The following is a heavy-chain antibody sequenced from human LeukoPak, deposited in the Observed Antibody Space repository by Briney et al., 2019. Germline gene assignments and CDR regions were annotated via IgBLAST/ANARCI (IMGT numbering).Heavy chain of an antibody. J-gene: IGHJ4*02. CDR2: IIPIFGTA. V-gene: IGHV1-69*05. CDR1: GGTFSSYA. CDR3: ARDFGSSSRGFDY. Sequence: SVKVSCKASGGTFSSYAISWVRQAPGQGLEWMGGIIPIFGTANYAQEFQGRVTITTDESTSTAYMELSSLRSEDTAVYYCARDFGSSSRGFDYWGQGTLVTVSS. D-gene: IGHD6-6*01.